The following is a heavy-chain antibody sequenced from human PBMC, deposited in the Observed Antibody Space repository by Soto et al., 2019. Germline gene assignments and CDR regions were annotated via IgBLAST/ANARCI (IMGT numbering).Heavy chain of an antibody. V-gene: IGHV3-33*01. CDR2: IWYDGSNK. CDR1: GFTFSSYG. Sequence: GGSLRLSCAASGFTFSSYGMHWVRQAPGKGLEWVAVIWYDGSNKYYADSVKGRFTISRDNSKNTLYLQMNSLRAEDTAVYYCARGPRYSSGWYLDYWGQGTLVTVSS. D-gene: IGHD6-19*01. CDR3: ARGPRYSSGWYLDY. J-gene: IGHJ4*02.